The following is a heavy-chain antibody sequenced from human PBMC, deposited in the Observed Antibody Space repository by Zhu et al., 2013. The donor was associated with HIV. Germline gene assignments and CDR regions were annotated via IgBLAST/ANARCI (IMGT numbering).Heavy chain of an antibody. CDR3: ARSIAARPGFCFDY. Sequence: QVQLQQWGAGLLKPSETLSLTCAVYGGSFSGYYWSWIRQPPGKGLEWIGEINHSGSTNYNPSLKSRVTISVDTSKNQFSLKLSSVTAADTAVYYCARSIAARPGFCFDYWGQGTLVTVSS. CDR2: INHSGST. V-gene: IGHV4-34*01. D-gene: IGHD6-6*01. CDR1: GGSFSGYY. J-gene: IGHJ4*02.